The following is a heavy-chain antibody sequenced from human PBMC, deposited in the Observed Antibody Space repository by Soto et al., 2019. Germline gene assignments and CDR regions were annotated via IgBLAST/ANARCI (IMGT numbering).Heavy chain of an antibody. CDR2: IYHSVSA. Sequence: PSETLSLTCAVSGGSISSGGYSWSWVRQPPGKGLEWIDFIYHSVSAYYNSSLKTRVTISVDKSKNQFSLKLSSLRSEDTAVYYCATGGWHCPKGVCRREYYYNGLDVWGQGTTVTVSS. D-gene: IGHD2-8*01. CDR3: ATGGWHCPKGVCRREYYYNGLDV. J-gene: IGHJ6*02. V-gene: IGHV4-30-2*02. CDR1: GGSISSGGYS.